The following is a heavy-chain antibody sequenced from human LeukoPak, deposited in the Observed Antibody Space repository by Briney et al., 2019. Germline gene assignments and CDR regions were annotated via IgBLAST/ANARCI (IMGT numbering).Heavy chain of an antibody. CDR2: ISSSSSYI. CDR3: AREGDYSNVQDV. D-gene: IGHD4-11*01. Sequence: GGSLRLSCAASGFTFSSYSMNWVRQAPGKGLEWVSSISSSSSYIYYADSVKGRFTISRDNAKNSLYLQMNSLRAEDTAVYYCAREGDYSNVQDVWGKGTTVTVSS. J-gene: IGHJ6*04. V-gene: IGHV3-21*01. CDR1: GFTFSSYS.